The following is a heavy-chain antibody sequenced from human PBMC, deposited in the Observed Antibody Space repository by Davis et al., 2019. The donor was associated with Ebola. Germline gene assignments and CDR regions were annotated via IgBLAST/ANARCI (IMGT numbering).Heavy chain of an antibody. D-gene: IGHD6-19*01. J-gene: IGHJ4*02. CDR2: VSYTGNT. CDR3: ARPENGYSSGWRFDY. Sequence: MPGGSLRLSCSVSGGSISTNNHFWSWIRQSPGQGLEWIATVSYTGNTSYRPSLRSRLTIFADTSKNQFYLRLSSVTAADTAVYYCARPENGYSSGWRFDYWGQGTLVTVSS. V-gene: IGHV4-39*01. CDR1: GGSISTNNHF.